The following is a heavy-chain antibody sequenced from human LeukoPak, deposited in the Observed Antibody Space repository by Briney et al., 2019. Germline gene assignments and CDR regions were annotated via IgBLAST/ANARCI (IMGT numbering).Heavy chain of an antibody. J-gene: IGHJ4*02. CDR1: GGSISSYY. D-gene: IGHD1-26*01. CDR3: ARGPYEWELRGSFTFDY. V-gene: IGHV4-59*01. Sequence: LSETLSLTCTVSGGSISSYYWSWIRQPPGKGLEWIGYIYYSGSTNYNPSLKSRVTISVDTSKNQFSLKLSSVTAADTAVYYCARGPYEWELRGSFTFDYWGQGTLVTVSS. CDR2: IYYSGST.